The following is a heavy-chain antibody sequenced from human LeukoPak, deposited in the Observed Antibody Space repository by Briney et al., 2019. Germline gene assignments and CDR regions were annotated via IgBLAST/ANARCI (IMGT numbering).Heavy chain of an antibody. CDR1: GFTFDDYA. V-gene: IGHV3-9*01. J-gene: IGHJ5*02. CDR2: INWNGDSV. CDR3: ARDLLGS. Sequence: PGRSLRLSCAASGFTFDDYAMHWVRQAPGKGLERVSGINWNGDSVNYADSVKGRFTISRDNAKNSLYLRMNSLRAEDTALYYCARDLLGSWGQGTLVTVSS.